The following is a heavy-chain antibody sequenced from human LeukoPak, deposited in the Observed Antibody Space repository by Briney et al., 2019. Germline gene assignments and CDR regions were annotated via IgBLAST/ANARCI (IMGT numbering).Heavy chain of an antibody. CDR3: AREGILTGYYDY. J-gene: IGHJ4*02. V-gene: IGHV3-53*01. CDR1: GFTVSSNY. Sequence: GRSLRLSCAASGFTVSSNYMSWVRQAPGKGLEWVSVIYSGGSTYYADSVKGRFTISRDNSKNTLYLQMNSLRAEDTAVYYCAREGILTGYYDYWGQGTLVTVSS. D-gene: IGHD3-9*01. CDR2: IYSGGST.